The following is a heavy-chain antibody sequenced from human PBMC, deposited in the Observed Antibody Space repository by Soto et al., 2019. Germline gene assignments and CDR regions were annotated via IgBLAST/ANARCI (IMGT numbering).Heavy chain of an antibody. J-gene: IGHJ4*02. D-gene: IGHD3-22*01. CDR1: GFTFTSSA. CDR3: ARLTLAHDSSGYHIFDY. Sequence: SVKVSCKASGFTFTSSAVQWVRQARGQRLEWIGWIVVGSGNTNYAQKFQERVTITRDMSTSTAYMELSSLRSEDTAVYYCARLTLAHDSSGYHIFDYWGLGTLVTVSS. CDR2: IVVGSGNT. V-gene: IGHV1-58*01.